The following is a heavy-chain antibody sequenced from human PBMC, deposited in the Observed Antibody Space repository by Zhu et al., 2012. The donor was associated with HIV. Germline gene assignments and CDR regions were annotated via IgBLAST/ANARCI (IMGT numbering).Heavy chain of an antibody. CDR3: AGHLRGYSSTVNCRWFDP. CDR2: MYYSGSA. J-gene: IGHJ5*02. V-gene: IGHV4-39*01. CDR1: GASFSNSNYY. Sequence: QVQLQESGPGLVKPSKTLSLTCTVSGASFSNSNYYWGWIRQVPGKGLEWIGSMYYSGSAYYNPSLKSRVTISVDTSKNHFSLNLTSVTAADTAVYYCAGHLRGYSSTVNCRWFDPGAREPRSPVSS. D-gene: IGHD5-12*01.